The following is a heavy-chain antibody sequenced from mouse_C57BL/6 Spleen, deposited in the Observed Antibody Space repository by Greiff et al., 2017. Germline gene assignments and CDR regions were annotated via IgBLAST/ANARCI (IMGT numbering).Heavy chain of an antibody. CDR2: INPGSGGT. V-gene: IGHV1-54*01. CDR1: GYAFTNYL. Sequence: VQLQESGAELVRPGTSVKVSCKASGYAFTNYLIEWVQQRPGQGLEWIGVINPGSGGTTYNEKFKGKATLTADNSSSTAYMQLSSLTSEDSAVYFCARSPPPVVAFDYWGQGTTLTVSS. J-gene: IGHJ2*01. CDR3: ARSPPPVVAFDY. D-gene: IGHD1-1*01.